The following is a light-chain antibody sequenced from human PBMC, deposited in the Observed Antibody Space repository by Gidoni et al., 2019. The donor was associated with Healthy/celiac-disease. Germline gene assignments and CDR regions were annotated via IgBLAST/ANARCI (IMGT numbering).Light chain of an antibody. V-gene: IGKV1-33*01. CDR2: AAS. CDR1: QDISNY. J-gene: IGKJ5*01. Sequence: DIQMNQPPSSPSASVGDRVTITCQASQDISNYLNWYQQKPGKAPKLLNNAASILETGVPSRFSGSGSGTDFTFTISSLQPEDIATYYGQQYDNPPTTFXQXTRLEIK. CDR3: QQYDNPPTT.